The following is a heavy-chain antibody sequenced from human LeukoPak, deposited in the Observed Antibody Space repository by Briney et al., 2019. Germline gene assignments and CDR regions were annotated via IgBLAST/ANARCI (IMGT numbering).Heavy chain of an antibody. CDR1: GDYSSDYY. J-gene: IGHJ4*02. Sequence: SETLSLTCTVSGDYSSDYYWSWIRQPPGKGLEWIGYIYYRGGTNYNPSLEWRVPISGDTSKNEFSLKLTSVTAADTAVYYCARGRLIVAPGVYYFEYWGQGTLVTVSS. CDR3: ARGRLIVAPGVYYFEY. D-gene: IGHD5-12*01. CDR2: IYYRGGT. V-gene: IGHV4-59*08.